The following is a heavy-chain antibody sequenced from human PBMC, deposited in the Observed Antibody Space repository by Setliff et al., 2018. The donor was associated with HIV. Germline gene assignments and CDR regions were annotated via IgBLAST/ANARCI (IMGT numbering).Heavy chain of an antibody. Sequence: SETLSLTCTVSAGSIRSSTYYWAWIRQPPGKGLEWIGTIYYSGSTYYNPSLKSRATISVDTSKKQFSLKLTSVTAADTAVYYCAGGEVRSRYVSSRAPFYHYYYYMDVWGKGTTVTVSS. CDR1: AGSIRSSTYY. CDR2: IYYSGST. V-gene: IGHV4-39*01. CDR3: AGGEVRSRYVSSRAPFYHYYYYMDV. J-gene: IGHJ6*03. D-gene: IGHD6-13*01.